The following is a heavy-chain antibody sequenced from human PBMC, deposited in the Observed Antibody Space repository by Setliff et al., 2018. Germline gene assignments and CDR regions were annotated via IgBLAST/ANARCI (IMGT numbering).Heavy chain of an antibody. V-gene: IGHV4-4*02. CDR2: INHSGST. CDR1: GGSITDRNW. CDR3: ASIALTEPSYYVYVWGCYRFFHYFDY. Sequence: SETLSLTCALSGGSITDRNWWNWVRQPPGKGLEWIGEINHSGSTNYNPSLKSRVTISVHTSKNQFSLKLSSVTAADTAVYYCASIALTEPSYYVYVWGCYRFFHYFDYWGQGTLVTVSS. J-gene: IGHJ4*02. D-gene: IGHD3-16*02.